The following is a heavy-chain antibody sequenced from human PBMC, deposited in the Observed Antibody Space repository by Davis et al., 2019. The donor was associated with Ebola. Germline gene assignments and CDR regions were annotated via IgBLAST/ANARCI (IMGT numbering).Heavy chain of an antibody. D-gene: IGHD3-22*01. Sequence: PSETLSLTCTVPGGSISTYYWSWIRQPPGKGLEWIGYMYNSGSTYYKPSLKSRVTISLDTSKNQFSLNLYSGTAADTAVYYCARDLRYDSSGYDYYFYMDVWGKGTTVTVSS. J-gene: IGHJ6*03. CDR2: MYNSGST. CDR1: GGSISTYY. V-gene: IGHV4-59*12. CDR3: ARDLRYDSSGYDYYFYMDV.